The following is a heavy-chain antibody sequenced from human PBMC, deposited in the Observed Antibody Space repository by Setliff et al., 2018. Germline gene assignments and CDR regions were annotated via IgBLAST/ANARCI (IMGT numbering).Heavy chain of an antibody. CDR3: ARAPPNRYSGSYEYFYMDV. CDR1: GGSISSYY. Sequence: LSLTCTVSGGSISSYYWIWIRQPPGKGLEWIGYIYSSGRTNYNPSLRSRVTLSVDTSNNQFSLKVSSVTAADTAVYYCARAPPNRYSGSYEYFYMDVWGKGTTVTVSS. V-gene: IGHV4-4*08. J-gene: IGHJ6*03. CDR2: IYSSGRT. D-gene: IGHD1-26*01.